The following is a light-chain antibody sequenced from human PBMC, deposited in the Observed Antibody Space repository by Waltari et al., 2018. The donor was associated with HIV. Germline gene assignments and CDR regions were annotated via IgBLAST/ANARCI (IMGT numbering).Light chain of an antibody. Sequence: QSVLTQPPSVSGAPGQRVTISCTGSSPNIGAGYDVHWYQQLPGTAPQLLIYGNTNRPSGVSDRFSCSKSGTSASLAITGLQAEDDADYYCQSYDSRQSGFWVFGGGTTLTVL. CDR3: QSYDSRQSGFWV. J-gene: IGLJ3*02. CDR1: SPNIGAGYD. CDR2: GNT. V-gene: IGLV1-40*01.